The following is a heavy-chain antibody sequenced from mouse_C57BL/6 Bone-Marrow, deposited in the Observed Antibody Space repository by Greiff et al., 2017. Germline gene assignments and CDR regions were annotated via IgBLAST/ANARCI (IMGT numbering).Heavy chain of an antibody. CDR1: GYTFTSYG. V-gene: IGHV1-81*01. J-gene: IGHJ1*03. Sequence: VKLMESGAELARPGASVKLSCKASGYTFTSYGISWVKQRTGQGLEWIGESYPRSGNTYYNEKFKGKATLTADKSSSTAYMELRSLTSEDSAVYFCARSSLGFDVWGTGTTVTVSS. CDR3: ARSSLGFDV. CDR2: SYPRSGNT. D-gene: IGHD4-1*01.